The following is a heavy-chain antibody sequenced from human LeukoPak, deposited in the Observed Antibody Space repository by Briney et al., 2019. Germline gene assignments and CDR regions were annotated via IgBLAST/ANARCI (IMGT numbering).Heavy chain of an antibody. Sequence: GGPLRLSCAASRFTFSSYAMSWVRQAPGKGLEWVSAISGGGETTYYSDSVKGRFTISRDNSKNTLFLQMNSLRAEDTAVYYCAKASTFGELNRPFDHWGQGTLVTVSS. D-gene: IGHD3-10*01. CDR1: RFTFSSYA. CDR2: ISGGGETT. V-gene: IGHV3-23*01. J-gene: IGHJ5*02. CDR3: AKASTFGELNRPFDH.